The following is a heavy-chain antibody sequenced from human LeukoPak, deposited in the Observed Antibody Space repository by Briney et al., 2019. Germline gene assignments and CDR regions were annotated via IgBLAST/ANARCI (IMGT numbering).Heavy chain of an antibody. CDR1: GFTFSGYG. J-gene: IGHJ6*02. CDR3: ARALQFYGVTYGVDV. CDR2: IYNSYTYI. Sequence: AVSLRLSCSASGFTFSGYGMIWVRHGPGKGLEWGSSIYNSYTYINYADSVKGRFTISRDNAQNTLYMQMDSLRAEDTAVYVCARALQFYGVTYGVDVWGQGTTVTVSS. D-gene: IGHD3-10*01. V-gene: IGHV3-21*01.